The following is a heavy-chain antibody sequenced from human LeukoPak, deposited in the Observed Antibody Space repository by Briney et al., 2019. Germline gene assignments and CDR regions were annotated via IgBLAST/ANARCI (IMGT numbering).Heavy chain of an antibody. D-gene: IGHD3-22*01. CDR3: ARDHYYDSSGGDY. Sequence: GGSLRLSCAASGYTFSSYAMHWVRQAPGKGLKWVAVISYDGSNKYYADSVKGRFTISRDNSKNTLYLQMNSLRAEDTAVYYCARDHYYDSSGGDYWGQGTLVTVSS. CDR1: GYTFSSYA. J-gene: IGHJ4*02. CDR2: ISYDGSNK. V-gene: IGHV3-30-3*01.